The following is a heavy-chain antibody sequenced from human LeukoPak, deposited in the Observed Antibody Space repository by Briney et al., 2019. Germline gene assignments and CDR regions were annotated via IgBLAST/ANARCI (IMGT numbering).Heavy chain of an antibody. D-gene: IGHD2-2*01. V-gene: IGHV4-34*01. CDR1: GGSFSGYY. CDR2: INHSGST. CDR3: ARTLAMRNWFDP. Sequence: SETLSLTCAVCGGSFSGYYWSWIRQPPGKGLEWIGEINHSGSTNYNPSLKSRVTISVDTSKNQFSLKLSSVTAADTAVYYCARTLAMRNWFDPWGQGTLVTVSS. J-gene: IGHJ5*02.